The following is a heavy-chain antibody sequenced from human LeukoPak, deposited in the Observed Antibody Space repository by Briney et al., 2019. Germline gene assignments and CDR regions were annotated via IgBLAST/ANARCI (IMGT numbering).Heavy chain of an antibody. CDR1: GYSFTGYY. J-gene: IGHJ4*02. V-gene: IGHV1-2*02. CDR3: AREAFSAGHFFDL. CDR2: INTNSGDT. Sequence: ASVKVSCKASGYSFTGYYIHWVRQAPGQGLEWMGRINTNSGDTNYEQKFQGRVSMTRDTSITTAYMEVSRLTSDDTAVYYCAREAFSAGHFFDLWGQGSLVTVSS. D-gene: IGHD6-13*01.